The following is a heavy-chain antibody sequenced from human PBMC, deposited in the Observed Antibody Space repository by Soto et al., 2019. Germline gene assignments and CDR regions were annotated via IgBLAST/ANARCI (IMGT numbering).Heavy chain of an antibody. CDR2: ISGSGGST. V-gene: IGHV3-23*01. J-gene: IGHJ4*02. CDR1: GFTFSSYA. CDR3: AKNFYYDFWSGYSPRGYFDY. D-gene: IGHD3-3*01. Sequence: PGGSLRLSCAASGFTFSSYAMSWVRQAPGKGLEWVSAISGSGGSTYYADSVKGRFTISRDNSKNTLYLQMNSLRAEDTAVYYCAKNFYYDFWSGYSPRGYFDYWGQGTLVTVSS.